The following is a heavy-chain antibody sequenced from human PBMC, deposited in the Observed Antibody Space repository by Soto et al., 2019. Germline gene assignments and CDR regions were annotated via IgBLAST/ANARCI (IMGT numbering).Heavy chain of an antibody. D-gene: IGHD1-7*01. CDR1: GDSISSGRYY. J-gene: IGHJ6*02. CDR2: IYNTGTT. CDR3: ARGTPANGMDV. Sequence: KTSETLSLTCSVSGDSISSGRYYWTWIRQHPGKGLEWIGYIYNTGTTYYNSSLKTRVLISLDASKNQFSLKLNSVTAADMAVYRCARGTPANGMDVWGQGTTVTVSS. V-gene: IGHV4-31*03.